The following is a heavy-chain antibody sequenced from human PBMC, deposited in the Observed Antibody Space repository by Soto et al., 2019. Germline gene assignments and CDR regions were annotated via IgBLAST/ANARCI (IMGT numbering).Heavy chain of an antibody. CDR3: ARDNGVTAISDFDY. CDR2: ISAYNDKT. V-gene: IGHV1-18*04. D-gene: IGHD2-21*02. CDR1: GYTFTSYG. J-gene: IGHJ4*02. Sequence: QVQLVQSGAEVKKPGASVKVSCKASGYTFTSYGISWVLQAPGQGLEWMGWISAYNDKTNYAQKLQGRVTMTTDTSTSTAYMEMRSLRSDDTSVYYCARDNGVTAISDFDYWGQGTLVTVSS.